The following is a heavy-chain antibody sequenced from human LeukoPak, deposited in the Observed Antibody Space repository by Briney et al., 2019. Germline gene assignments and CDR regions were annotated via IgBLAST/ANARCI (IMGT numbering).Heavy chain of an antibody. Sequence: SETLSLTCTVSGDSISSSSYYWPWIRQPPGKGQEWIGSIYYSGTTYYNPSLKSRVTISVDTSKNQFSLKLSSVTAADTAVYYCARLRYSKPIYYYMDVWGKGTTVTVSS. CDR2: IYYSGTT. V-gene: IGHV4-39*01. CDR1: GDSISSSSYY. D-gene: IGHD4-11*01. J-gene: IGHJ6*03. CDR3: ARLRYSKPIYYYMDV.